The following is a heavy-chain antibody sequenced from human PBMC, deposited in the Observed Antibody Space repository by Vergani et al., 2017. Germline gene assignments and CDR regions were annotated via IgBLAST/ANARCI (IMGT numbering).Heavy chain of an antibody. CDR3: ARWLYSGSPNWFDP. J-gene: IGHJ5*02. Sequence: QVQLQESGPGLVKPSQTLSLTCTVSGGSISGYYWSWIRQPPGKGLEWIGYIYYSGSTNYNPSLKSRVNISVDTSKNQFSLKLSSVTAADTAVYYCARWLYSGSPNWFDPWGQGTLVIVSS. CDR2: IYYSGST. D-gene: IGHD1-26*01. CDR1: GGSISGYY. V-gene: IGHV4-59*01.